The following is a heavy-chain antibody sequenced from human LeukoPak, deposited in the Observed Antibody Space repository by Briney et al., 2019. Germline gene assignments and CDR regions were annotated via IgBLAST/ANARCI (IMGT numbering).Heavy chain of an antibody. CDR2: IYYSGST. J-gene: IGHJ4*02. CDR1: GGPISPYY. V-gene: IGHV4-59*01. CDR3: VRGLSWGSYYFDY. Sequence: SETLSLTCTVSGGPISPYYWSWIRQPPGKGLEWIGYIYYSGSTNYNPSLKSRVTISADTSKNQFSLKLSSVTAADTAVFYCVRGLSWGSYYFDYWGQGTLVTVSS. D-gene: IGHD3-16*01.